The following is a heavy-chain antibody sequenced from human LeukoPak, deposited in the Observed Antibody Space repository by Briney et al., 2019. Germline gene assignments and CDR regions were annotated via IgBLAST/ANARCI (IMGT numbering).Heavy chain of an antibody. CDR1: DGSISSGAYY. J-gene: IGHJ3*02. D-gene: IGHD1-26*01. CDR3: ERIPRTYSGSPPAAFDI. V-gene: IGHV4-31*03. Sequence: SEALSLTCTVSDGSISSGAYYWSWIRQHPGKGLEWTGNIYYSGSTYYNPSLKSRATISVDTSKNQFSLKLSSVTAADTAVYYCERIPRTYSGSPPAAFDIWGQGTMVTVSS. CDR2: IYYSGST.